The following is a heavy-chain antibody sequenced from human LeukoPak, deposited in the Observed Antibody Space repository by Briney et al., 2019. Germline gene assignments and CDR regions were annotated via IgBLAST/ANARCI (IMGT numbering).Heavy chain of an antibody. CDR2: VSYDGGSK. CDR1: GSAFSSYA. CDR3: ARVKGGIAAAGNYFDY. Sequence: GGSLRLSCAASGSAFSSYAMHWVRQGPGKGLEWVALVSYDGGSKYYADSVKGRITISRDNSKNTLHLQMNSLRTEDTAVYYCARVKGGIAAAGNYFDYWGQGTLVTVSS. D-gene: IGHD6-13*01. V-gene: IGHV3-30-3*01. J-gene: IGHJ4*02.